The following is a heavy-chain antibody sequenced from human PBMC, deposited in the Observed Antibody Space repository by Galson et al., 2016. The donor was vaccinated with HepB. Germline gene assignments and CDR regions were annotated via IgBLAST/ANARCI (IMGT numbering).Heavy chain of an antibody. V-gene: IGHV1-69*13. CDR3: ARRIGTSSSRLDY. D-gene: IGHD1/OR15-1a*01. CDR1: GDSFNSFA. Sequence: SVKVSCKASGDSFNSFAISWVRQAPGQGLEWMGGLMPIFGTPNYAQRFQGRVTITADESTSTAFMELTNLRSEDTAVYYCARRIGTSSSRLDYWGQGTLVTVSS. CDR2: LMPIFGTP. J-gene: IGHJ4*02.